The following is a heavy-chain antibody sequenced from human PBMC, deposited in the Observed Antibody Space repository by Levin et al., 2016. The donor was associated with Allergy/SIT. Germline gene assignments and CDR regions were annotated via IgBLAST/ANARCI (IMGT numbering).Heavy chain of an antibody. V-gene: IGHV1-69*13. D-gene: IGHD3-10*01. CDR1: GGTFSSYA. Sequence: SVKVSCKASGGTFSSYAISWVRQAPGQGLEWMGGIIPIFGTANYAQKFQGRVTITADESTSTAYMELSSLRSEDTAVYYCARERGYGSTSYSYYYGMDVWGQGTTVTVSS. CDR2: IIPIFGTA. CDR3: ARERGYGSTSYSYYYGMDV. J-gene: IGHJ6*02.